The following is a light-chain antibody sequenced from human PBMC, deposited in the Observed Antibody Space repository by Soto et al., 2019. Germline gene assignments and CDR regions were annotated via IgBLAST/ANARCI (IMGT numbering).Light chain of an antibody. CDR3: AGWDDSLHGLA. CDR1: NSNIGGNT. J-gene: IGLJ1*01. Sequence: QSVLTQPPSASGTPGQGVTISCSGSNSNIGGNTVNWYQQPPGAAPKLLMYSNDQRPSGVPDRFSGSKFGTTASLAINGLRSEDEANYYCAGWDDSLHGLAFGTGTKATVL. CDR2: SND. V-gene: IGLV1-44*01.